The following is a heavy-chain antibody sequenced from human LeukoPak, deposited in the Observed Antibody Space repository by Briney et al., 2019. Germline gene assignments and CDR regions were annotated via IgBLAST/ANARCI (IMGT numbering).Heavy chain of an antibody. CDR3: AHRLEDFSVNDYYFDY. CDR1: GFSLNTDQVG. D-gene: IGHD1-1*01. V-gene: IGHV2-5*01. J-gene: IGHJ4*02. CDR2: IYWNDDK. Sequence: SGPTLLNPTQTLTLTCSFPGFSLNTDQVGVGWVRQPPRKALEWLALIYWNDDKRYSPALNSRLFITKDTYKNQVVLTMTNMDPVETATYYCAHRLEDFSVNDYYFDYWGRGTLVAVSS.